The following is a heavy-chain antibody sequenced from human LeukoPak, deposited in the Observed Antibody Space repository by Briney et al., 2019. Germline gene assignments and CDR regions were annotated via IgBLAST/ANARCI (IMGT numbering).Heavy chain of an antibody. CDR3: ASQYSSSWDDAFDI. D-gene: IGHD6-13*01. V-gene: IGHV4-59*01. CDR2: IYYSGST. Sequence: PSETLSLTCTVPGGSISSYYWSWIRQPPGKGLEWIGYIYYSGSTNYNPSLKSRATISVDTSKNQFSLKLSSVTAADTAVYYCASQYSSSWDDAFDIWGQGAMVTVSS. CDR1: GGSISSYY. J-gene: IGHJ3*02.